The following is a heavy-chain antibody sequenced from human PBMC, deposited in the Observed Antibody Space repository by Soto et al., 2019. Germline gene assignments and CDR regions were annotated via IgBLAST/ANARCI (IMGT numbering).Heavy chain of an antibody. V-gene: IGHV4-30-2*01. Sequence: SETLSLTCAVSGGSISSGGYSWSWIRQPPGKGLEWIGYIYHSGSTYYNPSLKSRVTISVDRSKNQFSLKLSSVTAADTAVYYCARGAGYSSSYYYGMDVWGQGTTVTVSS. CDR3: ARGAGYSSSYYYGMDV. CDR2: IYHSGST. CDR1: GGSISSGGYS. J-gene: IGHJ6*02. D-gene: IGHD6-6*01.